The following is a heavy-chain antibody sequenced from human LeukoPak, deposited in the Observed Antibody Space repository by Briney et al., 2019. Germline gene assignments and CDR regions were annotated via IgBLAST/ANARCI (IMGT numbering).Heavy chain of an antibody. Sequence: SETLSLTCSVSGGSISIYYWSWIRQPPGKGLEWIGYIYNSGSTNYNPSLKSRVTISVDTSKNQFSLKLTSVTAADTAVYYCARDLELGYWGQGTLVTVSS. CDR3: ARDLELGY. V-gene: IGHV4-59*01. J-gene: IGHJ1*01. D-gene: IGHD1-26*01. CDR2: IYNSGST. CDR1: GGSISIYY.